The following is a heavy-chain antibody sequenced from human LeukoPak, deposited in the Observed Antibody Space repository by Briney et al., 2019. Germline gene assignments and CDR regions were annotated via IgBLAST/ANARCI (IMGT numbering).Heavy chain of an antibody. Sequence: ASLKVSCKASGYTFTSYGISWVRQAPGQGLEWMSSISAYNGNTYYAHYVKGRFTITRDTSTSTLYMQMNSLRSEDTAVYYCARDRSRYGSGSVDYWGQGTLVTVSS. CDR1: GYTFTSYG. CDR3: ARDRSRYGSGSVDY. V-gene: IGHV1-18*01. CDR2: ISAYNGNT. D-gene: IGHD3-10*01. J-gene: IGHJ4*02.